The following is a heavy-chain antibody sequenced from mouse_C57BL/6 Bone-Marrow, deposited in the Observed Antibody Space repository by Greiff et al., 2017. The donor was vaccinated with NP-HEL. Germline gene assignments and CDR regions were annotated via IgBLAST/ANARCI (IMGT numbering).Heavy chain of an antibody. D-gene: IGHD1-1*01. Sequence: VQLQQSGAELVKPGASVKLSCTASGFNIKDYYMHWVKQRTEQGLEWIGRIDPEDGETKYAPKFPGKATITADTSSNTAYLQLSSLTSEDTAVYYGAGITTVVATDYFDDGGQGTTLTVSS. V-gene: IGHV14-2*01. CDR3: AGITTVVATDYFDD. J-gene: IGHJ2*01. CDR1: GFNIKDYY. CDR2: IDPEDGET.